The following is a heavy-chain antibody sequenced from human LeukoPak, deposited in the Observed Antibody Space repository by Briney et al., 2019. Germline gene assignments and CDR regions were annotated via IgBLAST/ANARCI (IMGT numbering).Heavy chain of an antibody. V-gene: IGHV1-69*05. CDR2: IIPIFGTA. D-gene: IGHD1-26*01. CDR3: ARDGEEWELHPWRPRDGIDY. CDR1: GGTFSSYA. Sequence: SVKVSCKASGGTFSSYAISWVRQAPGQGLEWMGGIIPIFGTANYAQKLQGRVTMTTDTSTSTAYMELRSLRSDDTAVYYCARDGEEWELHPWRPRDGIDYWGQGTLVTVSS. J-gene: IGHJ4*02.